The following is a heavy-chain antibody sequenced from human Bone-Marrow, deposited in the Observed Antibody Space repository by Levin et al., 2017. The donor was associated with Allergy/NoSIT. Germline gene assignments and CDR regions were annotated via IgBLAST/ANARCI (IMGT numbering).Heavy chain of an antibody. D-gene: IGHD3-3*01. V-gene: IGHV3-7*01. Sequence: GESLKISCAASGFTFSSYWMSWVRQAPGKGLEWVANIKQDGSEKYYVDSVKGRFTISRDNAKNSLYLQMNSLRAEDTAVYYCASLRFRNWFDPWGQGTLVTVSS. CDR2: IKQDGSEK. J-gene: IGHJ5*02. CDR3: ASLRFRNWFDP. CDR1: GFTFSSYW.